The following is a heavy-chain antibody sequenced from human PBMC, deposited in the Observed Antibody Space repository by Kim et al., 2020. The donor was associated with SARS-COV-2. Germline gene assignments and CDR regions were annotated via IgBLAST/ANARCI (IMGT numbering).Heavy chain of an antibody. V-gene: IGHV4-34*01. Sequence: SETLSLTCAVYGGSFSGYYWSWIRQPPGKGLEWIGEINHSGSTNYNPSLKSRVTISVDTSKNQFSLKLSSVTAADTAVYYCARGGGRYYYGMDVWGQGTTVTVSS. D-gene: IGHD2-15*01. CDR2: INHSGST. CDR1: GGSFSGYY. J-gene: IGHJ6*02. CDR3: ARGGGRYYYGMDV.